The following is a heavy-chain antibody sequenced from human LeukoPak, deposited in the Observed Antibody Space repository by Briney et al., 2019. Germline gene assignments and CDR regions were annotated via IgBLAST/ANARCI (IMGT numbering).Heavy chain of an antibody. Sequence: GESLQISCKGSGYSFTSYWIGWVRQVPGKGLEWMGIIYPDDSDTRYSPSFQGQVTISADKSISTAYLQWSSLKASDTAMYYCAAGEWESHDAFDIWGQGTMVTVSS. CDR3: AAGEWESHDAFDI. CDR2: IYPDDSDT. J-gene: IGHJ3*02. D-gene: IGHD1-26*01. CDR1: GYSFTSYW. V-gene: IGHV5-51*01.